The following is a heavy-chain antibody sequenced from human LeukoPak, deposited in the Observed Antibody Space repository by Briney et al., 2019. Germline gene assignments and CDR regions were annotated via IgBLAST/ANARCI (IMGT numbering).Heavy chain of an antibody. D-gene: IGHD6-13*01. CDR1: GYSFTNYW. V-gene: IGHV5-51*01. J-gene: IGHJ4*02. CDR2: IYPGDSDT. CDR3: ARHPRIAESYYFDY. Sequence: KSGESLKISCKGSGYSFTNYWIGWVRQMPGKGLEWMGIIYPGDSDTRYSPSFQGQVTISADKSISTAYLQWSSLKASDTAMYYCARHPRIAESYYFDYWGQGTLVTVSS.